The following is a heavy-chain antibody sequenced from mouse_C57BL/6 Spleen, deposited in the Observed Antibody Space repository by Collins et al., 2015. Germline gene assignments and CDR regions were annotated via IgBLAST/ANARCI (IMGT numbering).Heavy chain of an antibody. V-gene: IGHV1-53*01. J-gene: IGHJ1*03. Sequence: QVQLQQPGTELVKPGASVKLSCKASGYTFTSYWVHWVKQRPGQGLEWIGNIYPTNGYTSYSEKFKSKATLTVDTSSSTAYMQLSSLTSEDSAVCYCARGDYFGSSWYFDVWGTGTTVTVSS. CDR1: GYTFTSYW. CDR2: IYPTNGYT. CDR3: ARGDYFGSSWYFDV. D-gene: IGHD1-1*01.